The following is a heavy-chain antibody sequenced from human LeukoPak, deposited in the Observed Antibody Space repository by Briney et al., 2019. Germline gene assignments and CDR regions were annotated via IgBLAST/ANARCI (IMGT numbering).Heavy chain of an antibody. D-gene: IGHD3-10*01. J-gene: IGHJ4*02. CDR2: ISGSGGST. CDR3: AKRRGWFGSLDY. CDR1: GFTLSSYA. V-gene: IGHV3-23*01. Sequence: TGGSLRLSCAASGFTLSSYAMSWVRQAPGKGLEWVSAISGSGGSTYYADSVKGRFTISRDNSKNTLYLQMNSLRAEDTAVYYCAKRRGWFGSLDYWGQGTLVTVSS.